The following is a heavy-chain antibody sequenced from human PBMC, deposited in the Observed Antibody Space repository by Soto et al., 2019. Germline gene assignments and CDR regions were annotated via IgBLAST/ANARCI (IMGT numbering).Heavy chain of an antibody. CDR3: ARETSSGYSDY. CDR2: MYYSGST. D-gene: IGHD3-22*01. J-gene: IGHJ4*02. V-gene: IGHV4-59*01. Sequence: PSETLSLTCTVSGGSISTYYWNWIRQPPGKGLEWIASMYYSGSTNYNPSLKSRLTISVDTSKNQFSLKLSSVTAADTAVYYCARETSSGYSDYWGQGTLVTVSS. CDR1: GGSISTYY.